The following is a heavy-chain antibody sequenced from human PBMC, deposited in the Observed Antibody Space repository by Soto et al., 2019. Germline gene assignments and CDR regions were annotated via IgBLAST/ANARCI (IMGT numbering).Heavy chain of an antibody. J-gene: IGHJ4*02. CDR1: GGTFSSYA. CDR2: VIPIFGTA. V-gene: IGHV1-69*06. CDR3: ARDLAYYDILTGYYKGLGY. Sequence: SVKVSCKASGGTFSSYAISWVRQAPGQGLEWMGGVIPIFGTANYAQKFQGRVTITADKSTSTAYMELSSLRSEDTAVYYCARDLAYYDILTGYYKGLGYWGQGTLVTVSS. D-gene: IGHD3-9*01.